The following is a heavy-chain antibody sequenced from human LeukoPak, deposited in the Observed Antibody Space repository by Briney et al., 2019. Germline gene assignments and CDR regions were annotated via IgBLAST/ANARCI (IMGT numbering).Heavy chain of an antibody. CDR2: VSNGGDRT. CDR3: AKDAPRSSGWFFLDY. J-gene: IGHJ4*02. Sequence: GGTLRLSCAASGFSFSSFDMVWVRQAPGKGLEWVAGVSNGGDRTYHADSVKGRFTISRDNSKSALFLQMNSLRAEDTAVYYCAKDAPRSSGWFFLDYWGQGTLVTVSS. D-gene: IGHD6-19*01. V-gene: IGHV3-23*01. CDR1: GFSFSSFD.